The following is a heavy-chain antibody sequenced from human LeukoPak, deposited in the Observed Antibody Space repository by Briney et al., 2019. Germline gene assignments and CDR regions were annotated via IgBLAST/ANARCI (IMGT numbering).Heavy chain of an antibody. J-gene: IGHJ5*02. D-gene: IGHD3-9*01. Sequence: ASVKVSCKASGYTFTGYYMHWVRQAPGQGLEWMGWINPNSGGTNYAQKFQGRVTMTRDTSISTVYMELSRLRSDDTAVYYCARDRGRYFDWFRGVRWFDPWGQGTLVTVSS. CDR1: GYTFTGYY. CDR3: ARDRGRYFDWFRGVRWFDP. CDR2: INPNSGGT. V-gene: IGHV1-2*02.